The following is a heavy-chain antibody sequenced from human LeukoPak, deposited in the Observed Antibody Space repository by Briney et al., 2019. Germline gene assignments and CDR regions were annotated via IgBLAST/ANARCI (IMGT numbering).Heavy chain of an antibody. J-gene: IGHJ6*03. Sequence: SVKVSCKASGGTFSSYAISWVRQAPGQGLEWMGGIIPIFGTANYAQKFQGRVTITTDESTSTAYMELSSLRSEDTAVYYCATWSGYDSGVYYYYYMDVWGKGTTVTVSS. CDR2: IIPIFGTA. D-gene: IGHD5-12*01. V-gene: IGHV1-69*05. CDR1: GGTFSSYA. CDR3: ATWSGYDSGVYYYYYMDV.